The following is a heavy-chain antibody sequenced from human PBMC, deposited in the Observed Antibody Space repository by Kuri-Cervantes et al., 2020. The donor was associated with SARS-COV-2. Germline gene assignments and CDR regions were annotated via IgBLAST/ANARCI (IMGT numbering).Heavy chain of an antibody. D-gene: IGHD2-2*01. CDR3: ASGYCSSTSCYRSGNRFDP. J-gene: IGHJ5*02. Sequence: SVKVSCKASGGTFSSYAISWVRQAPGQGLEWMGGIIPIFGTANYAQKFQGRVTNTADESTSTAYMELSSLRSEDTAVYYCASGYCSSTSCYRSGNRFDPWGQGTLVTVSS. CDR2: IIPIFGTA. V-gene: IGHV1-69*13. CDR1: GGTFSSYA.